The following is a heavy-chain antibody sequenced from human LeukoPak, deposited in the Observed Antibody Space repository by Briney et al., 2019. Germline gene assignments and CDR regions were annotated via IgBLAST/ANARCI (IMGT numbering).Heavy chain of an antibody. D-gene: IGHD3-10*01. J-gene: IGHJ4*02. Sequence: PSETLSLTCTVSRGSISNSYCSWIRQPPGKGLEWIAYISYSGTTNYNPSLKSRVTLSVDTSKNQFSLKLSSVTAADTAVYYCATSVRGELWEIDYWGQGTLVTVSS. CDR1: RGSISNSY. CDR2: ISYSGTT. CDR3: ATSVRGELWEIDY. V-gene: IGHV4-59*01.